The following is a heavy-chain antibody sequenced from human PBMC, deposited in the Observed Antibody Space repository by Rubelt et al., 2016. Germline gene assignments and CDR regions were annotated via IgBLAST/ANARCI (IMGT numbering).Heavy chain of an antibody. Sequence: QVQLVQSGAEVKKPGSSVKVSCKASGGTFSSYAISWVRQAPGQGLEWMGGIIPIFGTANYAQKFQGRVTITADESTSTAYMELSRLRSEDTAVYYCARDSGNVGIATMDLYYFDYWGQGTLVTVSS. D-gene: IGHD5-24*01. CDR3: ARDSGNVGIATMDLYYFDY. V-gene: IGHV1-69*01. CDR2: IIPIFGTA. CDR1: GGTFSSYA. J-gene: IGHJ4*02.